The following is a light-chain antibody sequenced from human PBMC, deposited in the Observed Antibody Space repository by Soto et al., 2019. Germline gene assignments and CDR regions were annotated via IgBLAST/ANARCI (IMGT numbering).Light chain of an antibody. V-gene: IGKV3-11*01. J-gene: IGKJ3*01. Sequence: ELVLTQSPATLSLSPGERATLSCRASQSVSSYLAWYQQKPGQAPRLLIYDASNRATGIPARFSGSGSGTDFTLTISSLEPEDFAVYYCQQRSNWPPFTFGPGTRWIS. CDR2: DAS. CDR3: QQRSNWPPFT. CDR1: QSVSSY.